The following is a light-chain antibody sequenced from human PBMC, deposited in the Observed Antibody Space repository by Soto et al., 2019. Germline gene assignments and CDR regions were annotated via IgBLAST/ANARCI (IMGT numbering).Light chain of an antibody. CDR3: QQYGSSVT. J-gene: IGKJ4*01. CDR2: DAS. V-gene: IGKV3-20*01. CDR1: QSVRSRY. Sequence: DIVLTQSPGTLSLSPGERATLSCRASQSVRSRYLAWYQQKAGQAPRLLIYDASRRATGIPDRFSGSGSRTEFTLTISRLEPEDFAVYYCQQYGSSVTFGGGTKGEIK.